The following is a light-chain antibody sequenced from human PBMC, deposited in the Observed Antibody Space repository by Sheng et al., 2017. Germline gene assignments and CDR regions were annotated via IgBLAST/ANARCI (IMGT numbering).Light chain of an antibody. V-gene: IGKV3-15*01. J-gene: IGKJ1*01. Sequence: EIVMTQSPVTLSVSPGERATLSCRASQSVGRNLAWYQQKPGRAPWPLIYDASTRATGVPARFSGSGSGTDFTLTISRLEPEDFAVYYCQQYDDSPSFGPGIRVEVK. CDR2: DAS. CDR1: QSVGRN. CDR3: QQYDDSPS.